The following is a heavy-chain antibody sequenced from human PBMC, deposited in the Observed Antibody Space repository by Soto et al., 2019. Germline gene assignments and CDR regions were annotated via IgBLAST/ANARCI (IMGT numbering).Heavy chain of an antibody. CDR2: ISYDGSNK. D-gene: IGHD2-2*01. Sequence: SLRLSCAASGFTFSSYSMHWVRHSPGKWLEWVAVISYDGSNKYYADSVKGRFTISRDNSKNTLYLQMNSLRAEDTAVYYCARGGYCSSTSCYFPIDPWGQGTLVTV. CDR3: ARGGYCSSTSCYFPIDP. CDR1: GFTFSSYS. J-gene: IGHJ5*02. V-gene: IGHV3-30-3*01.